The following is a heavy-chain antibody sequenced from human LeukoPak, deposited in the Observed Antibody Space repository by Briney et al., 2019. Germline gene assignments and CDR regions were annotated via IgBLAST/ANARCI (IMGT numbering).Heavy chain of an antibody. D-gene: IGHD2-2*01. CDR2: IWYDGSNK. Sequence: GGSLRLSCAASGFTFSSYGMHWVRQAPGKGLEWVAVIWYDGSNKYYADSVKGRFTISRDNSKNTLYLQMNSLRAEDTAVYYCARDQRRYCSSTSCYVFDYWGQGTLVTVSP. V-gene: IGHV3-33*01. J-gene: IGHJ4*02. CDR3: ARDQRRYCSSTSCYVFDY. CDR1: GFTFSSYG.